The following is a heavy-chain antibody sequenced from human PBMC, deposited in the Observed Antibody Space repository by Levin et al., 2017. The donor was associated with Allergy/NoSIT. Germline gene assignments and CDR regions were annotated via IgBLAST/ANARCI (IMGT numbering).Heavy chain of an antibody. D-gene: IGHD3-10*01. CDR1: GYSFSSYW. V-gene: IGHV5-51*01. CDR2: IYPGDSDT. Sequence: GESLKISCKGSGYSFSSYWIGWVRQMPGKGLEWMGIIYPGDSDTRYSPSFQGQVTISADKSISTAYVQWSSLKASDTAMYYCARLGTGSGSYYPFDYWGQGTLVTVSS. CDR3: ARLGTGSGSYYPFDY. J-gene: IGHJ4*02.